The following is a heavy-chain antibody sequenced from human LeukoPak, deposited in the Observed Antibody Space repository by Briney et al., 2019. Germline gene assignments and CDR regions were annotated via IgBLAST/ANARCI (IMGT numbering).Heavy chain of an antibody. CDR2: IYYSGST. V-gene: IGHV4-39*01. D-gene: IGHD3-3*01. CDR1: GGSISSSSYY. CDR3: ASDPSPVYYDFWSGYFHNWFDP. Sequence: SETLSLTCTVSGGSISSSSYYWGWIRQPPGKGLEWIGSIYYSGSTYYNPSLKSRVTISVDTSKNQFSLKLSSVTAADTAVYYCASDPSPVYYDFWSGYFHNWFDPWGQGTLVTVSS. J-gene: IGHJ5*02.